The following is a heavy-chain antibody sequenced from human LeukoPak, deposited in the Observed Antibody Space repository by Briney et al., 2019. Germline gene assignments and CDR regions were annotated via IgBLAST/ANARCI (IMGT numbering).Heavy chain of an antibody. CDR3: ATFPYDSSGYPFDY. CDR1: GYTFTSYY. CDR2: FDPEDGET. D-gene: IGHD3-22*01. J-gene: IGHJ4*02. V-gene: IGHV1-24*01. Sequence: ASVKVSCKASGYTFTSYYMHWVRQAPGQGLEWMGGFDPEDGETIYAQKFQGRVTMTEDTSTDTAYMELSSLRSEDTAVYYCATFPYDSSGYPFDYWGQGTLVTVSS.